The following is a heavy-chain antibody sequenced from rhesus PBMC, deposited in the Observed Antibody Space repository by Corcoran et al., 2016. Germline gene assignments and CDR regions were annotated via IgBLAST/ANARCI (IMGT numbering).Heavy chain of an antibody. J-gene: IGHJ5-1*01. Sequence: QMQLQESGPGLVKPSETLSLTCDVSGGSISGYYWTWIRQHPGTGLEWIGNIEAKPAGTNYSPSLRSRLTISKDTSKKQFSLKLSSVTAADTAVYYCASLFSLYYNRLDVWGPGVLVTVSS. CDR2: IEAKPAGT. D-gene: IGHD2-2*01. CDR3: ASLFSLYYNRLDV. V-gene: IGHV4-81*01. CDR1: GGSISGYY.